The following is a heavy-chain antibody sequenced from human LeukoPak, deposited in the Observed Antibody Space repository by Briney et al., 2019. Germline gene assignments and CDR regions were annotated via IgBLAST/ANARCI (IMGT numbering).Heavy chain of an antibody. CDR3: ARDVTDIVVVPAAIHLPFDY. J-gene: IGHJ4*02. V-gene: IGHV1-18*04. Sequence: ASVKVSCKASGYTFTGYYMHWVRQAPGQGLEWMGWISAYNGNTNYAQKLQGRVTMTTDTSTSTAYMELRSLRSDDTAVYYCARDVTDIVVVPAAIHLPFDYWGQGTLVTVSS. CDR1: GYTFTGYY. D-gene: IGHD2-2*01. CDR2: ISAYNGNT.